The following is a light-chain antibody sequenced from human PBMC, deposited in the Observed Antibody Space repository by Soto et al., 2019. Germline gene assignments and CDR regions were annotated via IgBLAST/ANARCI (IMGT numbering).Light chain of an antibody. CDR1: QRVSTK. J-gene: IGKJ3*01. CDR2: GAS. CDR3: QQYNNWPYT. V-gene: IGKV3D-15*01. Sequence: PGEKATLSCRASQRVSTKLAWYQQKPGQAPRLLIYGASTRATGIPARFSGSGSGTEFTLTISSLQSEDFAVYYCQQYNNWPYTFGPGTRVDIK.